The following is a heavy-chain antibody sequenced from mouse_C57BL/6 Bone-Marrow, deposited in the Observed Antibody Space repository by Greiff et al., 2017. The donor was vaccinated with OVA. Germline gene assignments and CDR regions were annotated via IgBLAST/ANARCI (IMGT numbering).Heavy chain of an antibody. CDR2: ISDGGSYT. Sequence: EVKVVESGGGLVKPGGSLKLSCAASGFTFSSYAMSWVRQTPEKRLEWVATISDGGSYTYYPDNVKGRFTISRDNAKNNLYLQMSHLKSEDTAMYYCARWGVVGAMDYWGQGTSVTVSS. D-gene: IGHD1-1*01. CDR1: GFTFSSYA. V-gene: IGHV5-4*03. CDR3: ARWGVVGAMDY. J-gene: IGHJ4*01.